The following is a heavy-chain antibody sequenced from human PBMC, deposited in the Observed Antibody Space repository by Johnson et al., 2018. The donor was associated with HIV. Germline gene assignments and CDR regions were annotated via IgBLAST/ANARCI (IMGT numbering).Heavy chain of an antibody. D-gene: IGHD4-17*01. CDR3: ARSMTTVTFAFDI. J-gene: IGHJ3*02. Sequence: QVQLVESGGDVVQPGRSLRLSCAASGFTFRSYAMHWVRQAPGKGLEWVAAIGYDGNDKDYADSVKGRFTISRDNSRNTLYLHLNSLRAEDTAVYYCARSMTTVTFAFDIWGQGTMVTGSS. V-gene: IGHV3-30*04. CDR2: IGYDGNDK. CDR1: GFTFRSYA.